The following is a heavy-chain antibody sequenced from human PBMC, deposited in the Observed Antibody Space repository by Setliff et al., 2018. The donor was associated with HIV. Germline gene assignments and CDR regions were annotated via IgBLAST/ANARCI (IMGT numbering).Heavy chain of an antibody. CDR2: ISGGGGST. D-gene: IGHD3-22*01. CDR3: ARRPYYYDTSGSYLGYFDL. J-gene: IGHJ2*01. Sequence: GGSLRLSCAASGFTFSSYAMNWVRQAPGRGLEWVSTISGGGGSTYYADSVKGRFTISRDNSKNTLYLQMNSLRAEDTAVYYCARRPYYYDTSGSYLGYFDLWGRGTLVTVSS. CDR1: GFTFSSYA. V-gene: IGHV3-23*01.